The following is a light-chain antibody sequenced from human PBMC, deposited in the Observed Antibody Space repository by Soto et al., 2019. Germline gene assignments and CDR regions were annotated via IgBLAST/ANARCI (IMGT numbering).Light chain of an antibody. CDR1: QGISNY. Sequence: DIQMTQSPSSLSASVGDRVIITCRASQGISNYLAWYQQQPGKVPRLLIYAASILQSGVPSRFSGSGSGTDFTLTISSLQPEDVATYYCHKYTSAPLTFGGGTKVEIK. CDR3: HKYTSAPLT. V-gene: IGKV1-27*01. J-gene: IGKJ4*01. CDR2: AAS.